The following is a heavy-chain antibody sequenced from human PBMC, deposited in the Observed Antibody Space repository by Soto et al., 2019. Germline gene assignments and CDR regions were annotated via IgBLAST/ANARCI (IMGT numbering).Heavy chain of an antibody. CDR3: AREGIVHDGYYFDY. D-gene: IGHD3-22*01. J-gene: IGHJ4*02. CDR1: GFPFSSYR. Sequence: GGSLRLSCAASGFPFSSYRMNWVRQAPGKGLEWVAIISYDGRNKYYADSVKGRFTISRDNSKNRLYLQMSSLGLEDTAFYYCAREGIVHDGYYFDYWGQGTLVTVSS. V-gene: IGHV3-30*04. CDR2: ISYDGRNK.